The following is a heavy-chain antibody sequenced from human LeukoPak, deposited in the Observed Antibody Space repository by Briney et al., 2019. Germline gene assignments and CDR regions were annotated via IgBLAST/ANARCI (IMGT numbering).Heavy chain of an antibody. CDR3: ARDGDYYGSGSCYGFY. J-gene: IGHJ4*02. V-gene: IGHV1-69*13. Sequence: SVKVSCKASGGTFSSYAISWVRQAPGQGLEWMGGIIPIFGTANYAQKFQGRVTITADESTSTAYMELSSLRSEDTAVYYCARDGDYYGSGSCYGFYWGQGTLVTVSS. D-gene: IGHD3-10*01. CDR1: GGTFSSYA. CDR2: IIPIFGTA.